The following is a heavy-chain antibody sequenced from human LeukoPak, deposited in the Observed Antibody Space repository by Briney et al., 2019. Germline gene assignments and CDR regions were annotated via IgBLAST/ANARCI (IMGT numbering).Heavy chain of an antibody. CDR2: IVVGGGNT. Sequence: SVKVSCKASGFTFTSSAMQWVRQARGQRLEWIGWIVVGGGNTNYAQKFQERVTITRDMSTSTAYMELSSLRSEDTAVYYCAGSSSSWSFDYWGQGTLVTVSS. V-gene: IGHV1-58*02. CDR3: AGSSSSWSFDY. CDR1: GFTFTSSA. J-gene: IGHJ4*02. D-gene: IGHD6-13*01.